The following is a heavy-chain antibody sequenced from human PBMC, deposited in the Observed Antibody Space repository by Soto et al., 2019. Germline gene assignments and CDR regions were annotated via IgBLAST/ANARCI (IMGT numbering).Heavy chain of an antibody. D-gene: IGHD1-1*01. Sequence: ASVKVSCKAPRDTFTSYYINWVRQAPGQGLEWMGVINPHGGSTAYAQKFKGRVTLTRDTSASTVYMEVSSLTSEDTAVYYCTRDTREQIYYYGMDVWGQGTTVTVSS. CDR3: TRDTREQIYYYGMDV. CDR1: RDTFTSYY. CDR2: INPHGGST. V-gene: IGHV1-46*01. J-gene: IGHJ6*02.